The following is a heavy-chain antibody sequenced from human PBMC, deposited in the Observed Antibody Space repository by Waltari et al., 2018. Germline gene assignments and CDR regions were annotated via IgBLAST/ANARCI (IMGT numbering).Heavy chain of an antibody. J-gene: IGHJ4*02. CDR1: GGSISSSRYY. CDR3: ARRRRGYNPTAFDY. D-gene: IGHD5-12*01. V-gene: IGHV4-39*01. Sequence: QLQLQESGPGLVKPSETLSLTCTVSGGSISSSRYYWGWIRQPPGKGLEWIGCIYYSGSTYSNPSLKSRVTISVDTSKNQFSLKLSSVTAADTAVYYCARRRRGYNPTAFDYWGQGTLVTVSS. CDR2: IYYSGST.